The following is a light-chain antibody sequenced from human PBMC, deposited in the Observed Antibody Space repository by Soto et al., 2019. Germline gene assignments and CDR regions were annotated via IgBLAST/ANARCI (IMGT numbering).Light chain of an antibody. CDR2: GAS. J-gene: IGKJ5*01. Sequence: EVLMTQYPATLSVSPGDRATLSCGASQSINSNLAWYQKQPGQAPRLLIYGASTRATAVPDRLSGSGSGTDLTITITSLQSDDFAVYFCQQYSDWPITFGHGTRLEIK. V-gene: IGKV3-15*01. CDR3: QQYSDWPIT. CDR1: QSINSN.